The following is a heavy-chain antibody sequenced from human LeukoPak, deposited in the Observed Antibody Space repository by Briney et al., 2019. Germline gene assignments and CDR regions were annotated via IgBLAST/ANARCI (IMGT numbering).Heavy chain of an antibody. J-gene: IGHJ4*02. CDR3: AREKGREWLLPPNFDY. V-gene: IGHV4-4*07. D-gene: IGHD3-3*01. CDR1: GGSISSYY. Sequence: SETLSLTCTVSGGSISSYYWSWIRQPAGKGLEWIGRIYSSGSTTYNPSLKSRVTMSVDTSKNQFSLKVTSVTAADTAVYYCAREKGREWLLPPNFDYWGQGTLVTVSS. CDR2: IYSSGST.